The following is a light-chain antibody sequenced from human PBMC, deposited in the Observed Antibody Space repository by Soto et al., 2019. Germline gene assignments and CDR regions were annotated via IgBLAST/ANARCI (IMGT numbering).Light chain of an antibody. CDR1: QSVSSS. Sequence: EIVLTQSPGPLSLSPGERSTLSCRASQSVSSSLAWYQQKPGQAPRLLIYGASSRATGIPDRFSGSGSGTEFTLTISSLQSEDFAVYYCQQYNNWPEWTFGQGTKVDIK. CDR2: GAS. V-gene: IGKV3D-15*01. J-gene: IGKJ1*01. CDR3: QQYNNWPEWT.